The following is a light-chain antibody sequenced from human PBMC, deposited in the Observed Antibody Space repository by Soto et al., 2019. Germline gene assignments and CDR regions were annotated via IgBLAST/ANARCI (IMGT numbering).Light chain of an antibody. CDR1: QSVTGSY. CDR2: GAS. Sequence: EVVLTQSPDTLSLSPGERATLSFRASQSVTGSYIAWYQQRPGQAASLLIYGASSRATGIPDRFSGSGSGTDFTLTITRLELEEFAVYYCQQYGISPRTFGTGTLVEIK. V-gene: IGKV3-20*01. CDR3: QQYGISPRT. J-gene: IGKJ4*02.